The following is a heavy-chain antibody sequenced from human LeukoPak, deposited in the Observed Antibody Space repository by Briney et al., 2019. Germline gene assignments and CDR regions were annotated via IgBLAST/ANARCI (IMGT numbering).Heavy chain of an antibody. J-gene: IGHJ4*02. CDR2: INHSGST. CDR3: ARVITVRGVIFDY. V-gene: IGHV4-34*01. CDR1: GGSFSGYY. D-gene: IGHD3-16*01. Sequence: SETLSLTCAVYGGSFSGYYWSWIRQPPGKGREWIGEINHSGSTNYNPSLKSRVTISVDTSKNQFSLNLSTVTAADTAVYYCARVITVRGVIFDYWGQGTLVTVSS.